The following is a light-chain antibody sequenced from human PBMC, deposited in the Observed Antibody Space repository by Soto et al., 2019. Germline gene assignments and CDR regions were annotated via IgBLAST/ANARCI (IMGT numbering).Light chain of an antibody. CDR3: QQYGSA. CDR1: QSVSSSY. V-gene: IGKV3-20*01. CDR2: GAS. J-gene: IGKJ2*01. Sequence: EIVLTQSPGTLSLSPGERVTLSCWASQSVSSSYLAWYQQKPGQAPRLLIYGASNRATGIPDRFSGSGSVTDFTLTISGLEPEDFAVYYCQQYGSAFGQGTKLEIK.